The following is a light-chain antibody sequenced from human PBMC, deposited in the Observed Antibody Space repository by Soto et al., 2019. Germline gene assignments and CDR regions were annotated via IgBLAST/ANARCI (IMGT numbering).Light chain of an antibody. CDR1: QSISTW. Sequence: DIQMTQSPSTLSASVGDRVTITCRASQSISTWLAWYQQKAGKAPKLLIYKASSLEGGVPSRFSGSGSGTAINITISSLQPDDFATYYCQQYNTYPLTFGGGTTVDIK. J-gene: IGKJ4*01. CDR3: QQYNTYPLT. V-gene: IGKV1-5*03. CDR2: KAS.